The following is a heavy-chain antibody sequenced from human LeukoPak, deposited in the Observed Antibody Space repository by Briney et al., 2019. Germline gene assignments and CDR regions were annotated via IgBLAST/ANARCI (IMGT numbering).Heavy chain of an antibody. V-gene: IGHV3-11*04. D-gene: IGHD2-15*01. J-gene: IGHJ4*02. CDR3: ARVRRYCSRGSCYFNVDY. CDR2: ISSSGSTI. Sequence: GGSLRLSCAASGFTFSDYYMSWIRQAPGKWLEWVSHISSSGSTIYYADSVKGRFTISRDNAKNSLYLQMNSLRAEDTAVYYCARVRRYCSRGSCYFNVDYWGQGTLVTVSS. CDR1: GFTFSDYY.